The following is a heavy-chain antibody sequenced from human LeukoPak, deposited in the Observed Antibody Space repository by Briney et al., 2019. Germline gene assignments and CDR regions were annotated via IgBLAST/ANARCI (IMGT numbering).Heavy chain of an antibody. Sequence: GGSLRLSCAASGFTFTIFGLNWVRQAPGKGLEWVSYISSSSSTIYYADSVKGRFTISRDNAKNSLYLQMNSLRAEDTAVYYCAEDCGGDCYAPDYWGQGTLVTVSS. CDR1: GFTFTIFG. D-gene: IGHD2-21*02. CDR2: ISSSSSTI. J-gene: IGHJ4*02. CDR3: AEDCGGDCYAPDY. V-gene: IGHV3-48*04.